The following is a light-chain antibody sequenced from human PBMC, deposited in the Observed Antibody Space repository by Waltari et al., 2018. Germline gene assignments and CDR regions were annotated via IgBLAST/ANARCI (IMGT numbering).Light chain of an antibody. CDR1: QSVLYSSNHKNY. CDR2: WAS. J-gene: IGKJ2*01. V-gene: IGKV4-1*01. CDR3: QQYYSTPL. Sequence: DIVMTQSPDSLAVSLGERATINCKSSQSVLYSSNHKNYLAWYQEKAGQPPELLNYWASALKSGVPDGFSGSGSGTDCTLTISSLKAEEVAVYYCQQYYSTPLFGQGTKLEIK.